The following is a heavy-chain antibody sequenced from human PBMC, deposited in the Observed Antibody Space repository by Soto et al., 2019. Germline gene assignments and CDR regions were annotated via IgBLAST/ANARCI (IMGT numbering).Heavy chain of an antibody. Sequence: ASVKVSCKASGGTFSSYAISWVRQAPGQGLEWMGGIIPIFGTANYAQKFQGRVTITADESTSTAYMELSSLRSEDTAVYFCAXDCGGDCLNHVADAFDIWGRGTMVTVSS. J-gene: IGHJ3*02. V-gene: IGHV1-69*13. D-gene: IGHD2-21*02. CDR2: IIPIFGTA. CDR1: GGTFSSYA. CDR3: AXDCGGDCLNHVADAFDI.